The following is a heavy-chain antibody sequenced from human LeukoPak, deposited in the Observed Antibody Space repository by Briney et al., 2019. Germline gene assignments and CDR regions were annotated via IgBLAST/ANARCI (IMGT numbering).Heavy chain of an antibody. Sequence: GGSLRLSCAASGFTFSSYAMHWVRQAPGKGLEWVAAISYDGSNKYYADSVKGRFTISRDNSKNTLYLQMNSLRAEDTAVYYCARDQDSSYAFDIWGQGTMVTVSS. D-gene: IGHD2-15*01. CDR1: GFTFSSYA. J-gene: IGHJ3*02. CDR2: ISYDGSNK. V-gene: IGHV3-30-3*01. CDR3: ARDQDSSYAFDI.